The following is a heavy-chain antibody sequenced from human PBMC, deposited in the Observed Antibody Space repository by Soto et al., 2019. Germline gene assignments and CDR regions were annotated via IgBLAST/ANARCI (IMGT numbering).Heavy chain of an antibody. CDR2: IYWNGNE. V-gene: IGHV2-5*01. CDR1: GFSFSTTGVG. D-gene: IGHD1-1*01. J-gene: IGHJ6*02. Sequence: QITLRESGPTLVKPTQTLTLTCAYSGFSFSTTGVGVGWFRQPPGQALQWLALIYWNGNERYSPSLNGRLTVTKDTSKNQVLLTMPKVDPVDTATYYCAHELSGYYYVMDVWGPGTNVTVSS. CDR3: AHELSGYYYVMDV.